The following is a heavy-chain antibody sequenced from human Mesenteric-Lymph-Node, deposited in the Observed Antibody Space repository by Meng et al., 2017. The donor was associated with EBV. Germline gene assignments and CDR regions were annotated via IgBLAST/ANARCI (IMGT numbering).Heavy chain of an antibody. CDR2: IKSKTDGGTA. CDR3: TTDPDAFWYQLPGGQ. Sequence: EVQLVESXXGLVKXGGSVRLSXAAAGFTFRNAWMSWVRQAPGKGLEWVGRIKSKTDGGTADYAAPVTGRFSISRDDSKSTLYLQMNSLRTGDTAVYYCTTDPDAFWYQLPGGQWGQGTLVTVSS. D-gene: IGHD2-2*01. V-gene: IGHV3-15*01. CDR1: GFTFRNAW. J-gene: IGHJ4*02.